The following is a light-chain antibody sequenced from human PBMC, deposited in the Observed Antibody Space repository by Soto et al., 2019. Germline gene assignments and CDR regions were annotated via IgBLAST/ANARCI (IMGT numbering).Light chain of an antibody. CDR3: QQYGYSPIT. V-gene: IGKV3-15*01. CDR2: GAS. J-gene: IGKJ5*01. Sequence: EIVMTPSPATLSVSPVAGATLSCRASQSVSSNLAWYQQKPGQAPRLLIYGASTRATGIPARFSGSGSGTDFTLTISRLEPEDFAVYYGQQYGYSPITVGQGTRLEIK. CDR1: QSVSSN.